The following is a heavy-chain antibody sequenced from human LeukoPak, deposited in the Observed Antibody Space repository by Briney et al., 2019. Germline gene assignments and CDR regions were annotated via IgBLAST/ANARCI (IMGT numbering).Heavy chain of an antibody. CDR3: ARGPALSGYYTRIDP. Sequence: GSLRLSCAASGFTFSSYAMSWVRQAPGKGLEWVSAISGSGGSTYYADSVKGRFTISRDNSKNTLYLQMNSLRAEDTAVYYCARGPALSGYYTRIDPWGQGTLVTVSS. CDR2: ISGSGGST. J-gene: IGHJ5*02. V-gene: IGHV3-23*01. CDR1: GFTFSSYA. D-gene: IGHD3-22*01.